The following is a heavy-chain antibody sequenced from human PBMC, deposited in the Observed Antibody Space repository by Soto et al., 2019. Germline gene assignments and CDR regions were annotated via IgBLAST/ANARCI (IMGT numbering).Heavy chain of an antibody. CDR2: ISYDGSKK. CDR3: AKDLSAGWVGGGSTPRGGSDY. CDR1: GFTFSSYG. D-gene: IGHD2-15*01. V-gene: IGHV3-30*18. J-gene: IGHJ4*02. Sequence: GGSLRLSCAASGFTFSSYGMHWVRQAPGKGLEWVAVISYDGSKKYYADSVKGRFTISRDNSKNTLYLQMNSLRAEDTAVYYCAKDLSAGWVGGGSTPRGGSDYWGQGTLVTVSS.